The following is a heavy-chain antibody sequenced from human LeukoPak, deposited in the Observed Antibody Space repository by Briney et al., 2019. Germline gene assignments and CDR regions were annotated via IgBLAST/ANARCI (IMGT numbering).Heavy chain of an antibody. V-gene: IGHV4-59*12. D-gene: IGHD3-3*01. CDR3: ARVPLGSGYYTVYYYYGMDV. J-gene: IGHJ6*02. CDR2: IYYSGTT. Sequence: SETLSLTCTVSGGSISSYYWSWIRQPPGKGLEWVGYIYYSGTTKYNPSLKSRVSISVDTSKNQFSLKLSSVTAADTAVYYCARVPLGSGYYTVYYYYGMDVWGQGTTVTVSS. CDR1: GGSISSYY.